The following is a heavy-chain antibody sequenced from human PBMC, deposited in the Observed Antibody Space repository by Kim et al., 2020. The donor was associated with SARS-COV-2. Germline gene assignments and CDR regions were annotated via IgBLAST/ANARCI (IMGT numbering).Heavy chain of an antibody. CDR3: ARDEYIWGSYRTPYWYFDL. V-gene: IGHV3-11*01. J-gene: IGHJ2*01. CDR1: GFTFSDYY. Sequence: GGSLRLSCAASGFTFSDYYMSWIRQAPGKGLEWVSYISSSGSTIYYADSVKGRFTISRDNAKNSLYLQMNSLRAEDTAVYYCARDEYIWGSYRTPYWYFDLWGRGTLVTVSS. D-gene: IGHD3-16*02. CDR2: ISSSGSTI.